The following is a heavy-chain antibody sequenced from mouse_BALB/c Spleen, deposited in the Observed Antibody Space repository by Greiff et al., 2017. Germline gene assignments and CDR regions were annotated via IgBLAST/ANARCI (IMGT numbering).Heavy chain of an antibody. J-gene: IGHJ4*01. CDR1: GFTFSDYY. CDR3: ARGGTAHYYAMDY. D-gene: IGHD2-14*01. Sequence: EVTLVESGGGLVKPGGSLKLSCAASGFTFSDYYMYWVRQAPEKRLEWVATISDGGSYTYYPDSVKGRFTISRDNAKNNLYLQMSSLKSEDTAMYYCARGGTAHYYAMDYWGQGTSVTVSS. CDR2: ISDGGSYT. V-gene: IGHV5-4*02.